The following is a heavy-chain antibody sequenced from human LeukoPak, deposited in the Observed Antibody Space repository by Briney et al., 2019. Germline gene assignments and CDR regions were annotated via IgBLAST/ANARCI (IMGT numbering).Heavy chain of an antibody. D-gene: IGHD1-7*01. CDR1: GFTFSSYG. J-gene: IGHJ6*02. V-gene: IGHV3-33*01. Sequence: GGSLRLSCAASGFTFSSYGMHWVRQAPGKGLEWVAVIWYDGSNKYYADSVKGRFTTSRDNSKNTLYLQMNSLRAEDTAVYYCARDRTGTTRNSYYYYYGMDVWGQGTTVTVSS. CDR3: ARDRTGTTRNSYYYYYGMDV. CDR2: IWYDGSNK.